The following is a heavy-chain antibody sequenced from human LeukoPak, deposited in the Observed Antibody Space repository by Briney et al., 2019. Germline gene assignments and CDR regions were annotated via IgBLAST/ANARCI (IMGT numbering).Heavy chain of an antibody. D-gene: IGHD6-13*01. CDR3: ASGGAAAQNYFDY. CDR1: GYTFTSYD. CDR2: MNPNSGNT. V-gene: IGHV1-8*01. J-gene: IGHJ4*02. Sequence: ASVKVSCKVSGYTFTSYDINWVRQATGQGLEWMGWMNPNSGNTGYAQKFQGRVTMTRNTSISTAYMELSSLRSEDTAVYYCASGGAAAQNYFDYWGQGTLVTVSS.